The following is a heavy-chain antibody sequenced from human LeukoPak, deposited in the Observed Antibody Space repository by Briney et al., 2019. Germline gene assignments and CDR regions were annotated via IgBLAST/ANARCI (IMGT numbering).Heavy chain of an antibody. J-gene: IGHJ6*03. V-gene: IGHV3-30*04. CDR2: ISYDGSNK. Sequence: PGRSLRLSCAASGFTFSSYAMHWVRQAPGKGLEWVAVISYDGSNKYYADSVKGRFTISRDNSKNTLYLQMNSLRAEDTAVYYCARVQDGGYDHHGGYMDVWGKGTTVTVSS. D-gene: IGHD5-12*01. CDR3: ARVQDGGYDHHGGYMDV. CDR1: GFTFSSYA.